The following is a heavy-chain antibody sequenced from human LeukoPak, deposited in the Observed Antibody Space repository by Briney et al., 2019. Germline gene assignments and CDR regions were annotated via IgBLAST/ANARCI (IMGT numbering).Heavy chain of an antibody. Sequence: ASVKVSCKASGYTFTGYYMHWVRQAPGQGLEWMGWINPNSGGTNYAQKFQGRVTMTRDTSISTAYMELSRLRSDDTAVYYCARGGSGVTVGGYYYMDVWGKGTTVTVSS. V-gene: IGHV1-2*02. J-gene: IGHJ6*03. CDR2: INPNSGGT. CDR1: GYTFTGYY. CDR3: ARGGSGVTVGGYYYMDV. D-gene: IGHD3-3*01.